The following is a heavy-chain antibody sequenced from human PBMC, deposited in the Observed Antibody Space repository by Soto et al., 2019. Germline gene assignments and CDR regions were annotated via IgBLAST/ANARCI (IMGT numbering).Heavy chain of an antibody. Sequence: QVQLVESGGGVVQPGRSLRLSCAASGFTFSSYGMHWVRQAPGKGLEWVAVIWYDGSNKYYADSVKGRFTISRDNSKNTLYLQMNSLRAEDTAVYYCGRDLVVAASYYYYGMDVWGQGTTVTVSS. J-gene: IGHJ6*02. V-gene: IGHV3-33*01. CDR3: GRDLVVAASYYYYGMDV. CDR1: GFTFSSYG. CDR2: IWYDGSNK. D-gene: IGHD2-15*01.